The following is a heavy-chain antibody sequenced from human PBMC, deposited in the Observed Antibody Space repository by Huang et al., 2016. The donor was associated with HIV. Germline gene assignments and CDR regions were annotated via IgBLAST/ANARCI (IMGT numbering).Heavy chain of an antibody. J-gene: IGHJ4*02. V-gene: IGHV1-3*01. D-gene: IGHD2-21*01. CDR1: GYSFTTYA. CDR3: AREFVIFGAPLWPAY. Sequence: QVQLVQSGAEVKKPGASVKVSCKASGYSFTTYALHWVRQAPGHRLEWMGWINPGNGNTKYSQKFQSRVTITRDTSASTVYMEVSSLTFEDTAVYYCAREFVIFGAPLWPAYWGQGTLISVSS. CDR2: INPGNGNT.